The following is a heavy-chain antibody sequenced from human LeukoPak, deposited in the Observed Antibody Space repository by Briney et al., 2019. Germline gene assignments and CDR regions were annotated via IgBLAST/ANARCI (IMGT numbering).Heavy chain of an antibody. Sequence: GGSLRLSCAASGFTFSSYAMHWVRQAPGKGLEWVAVISYDGSNKYYADSVKGRFTISRDNSKNTLYLQMNSLRAEDTAVYYCARDLGSRYSSSWYGAFDYWGQGTLVTVSS. J-gene: IGHJ4*02. CDR3: ARDLGSRYSSSWYGAFDY. CDR1: GFTFSSYA. V-gene: IGHV3-30*04. CDR2: ISYDGSNK. D-gene: IGHD6-13*01.